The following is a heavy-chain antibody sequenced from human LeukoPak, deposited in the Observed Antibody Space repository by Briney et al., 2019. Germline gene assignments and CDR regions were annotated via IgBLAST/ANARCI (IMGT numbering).Heavy chain of an antibody. D-gene: IGHD2-15*01. V-gene: IGHV3-23*01. J-gene: IGHJ4*02. CDR1: GFTFSSCA. CDR2: ISGSGGST. CDR3: AKEREAYCSGGSCYGSDKLFPADY. Sequence: GGSLRLSCAASGFTFSSCAMTWVRQAPGKGLEWVSGISGSGGSTYYADSVKGRFTISRDNSKNTLYLQMNSLRAEDTAIYYCAKEREAYCSGGSCYGSDKLFPADYWGQGSLVTVSS.